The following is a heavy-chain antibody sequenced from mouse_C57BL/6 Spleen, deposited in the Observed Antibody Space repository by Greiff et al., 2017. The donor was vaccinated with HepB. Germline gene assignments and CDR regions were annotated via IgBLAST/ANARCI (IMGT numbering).Heavy chain of an antibody. J-gene: IGHJ4*01. CDR1: GFTFSSYG. CDR3: ARPEVITTVVPHYYAMDY. V-gene: IGHV5-6*01. Sequence: EVQLVESGGDLVKPGGSLKLSCAASGFTFSSYGMSWVRQTPDKRLEWVATISSGGSYTYSPDSVKGRFTISRDNAKNTLYLQMSSLKSEDRAMYYCARPEVITTVVPHYYAMDYWGQGTSVNVAS. D-gene: IGHD1-1*01. CDR2: ISSGGSYT.